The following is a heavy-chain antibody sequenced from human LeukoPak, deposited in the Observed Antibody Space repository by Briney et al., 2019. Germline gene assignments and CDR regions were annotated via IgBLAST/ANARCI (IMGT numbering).Heavy chain of an antibody. V-gene: IGHV4-39*01. J-gene: IGHJ4*02. Sequence: SETLSLTCTVFGGSISSSSYYWGWIRQPPGKGLEWIGSIYYSGSTYYSPSLKSRLTISVDTSKNQFSLKLSSVTAADTAVYYCARQGGSGLIDYWGQGTLVTVSS. CDR3: ARQGGSGLIDY. D-gene: IGHD6-19*01. CDR1: GGSISSSSYY. CDR2: IYYSGST.